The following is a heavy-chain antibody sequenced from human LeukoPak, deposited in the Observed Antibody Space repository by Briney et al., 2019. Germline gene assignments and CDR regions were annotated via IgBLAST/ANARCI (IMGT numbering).Heavy chain of an antibody. D-gene: IGHD3-22*01. Sequence: GGSLRLSCSASGFTFSSYVMYWVRQAPGKGLEYVSAISSNGGSTYYADSVKGRFTISRDNSKNTLYLQMSSLRAEDTAVYYCVKDSMIVVVITPHFDYWGQGTLVTVSS. CDR2: ISSNGGST. CDR3: VKDSMIVVVITPHFDY. J-gene: IGHJ4*02. CDR1: GFTFSSYV. V-gene: IGHV3-64D*06.